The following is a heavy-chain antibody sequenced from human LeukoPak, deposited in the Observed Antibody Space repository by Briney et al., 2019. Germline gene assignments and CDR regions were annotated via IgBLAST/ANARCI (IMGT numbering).Heavy chain of an antibody. CDR2: ISSSRSAI. Sequence: GGSLRLSCAASGFTFSSYSMNWVRQAPGKVLEVVSYISSSRSAIFYADSVKGRFTISRDNAKSSLYLQMNSLRVEDTAVYYCARTIAARQGDFDYWGQGTLVTVSS. D-gene: IGHD6-6*01. CDR1: GFTFSSYS. J-gene: IGHJ4*02. V-gene: IGHV3-48*01. CDR3: ARTIAARQGDFDY.